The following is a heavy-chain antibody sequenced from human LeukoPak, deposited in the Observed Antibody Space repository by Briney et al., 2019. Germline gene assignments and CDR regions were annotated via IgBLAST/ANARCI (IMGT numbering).Heavy chain of an antibody. CDR2: IYSGGST. J-gene: IGHJ6*02. V-gene: IGHV3-53*01. CDR3: ATRGYCSSTSCYTSRYGMDV. CDR1: GFTFNSYW. D-gene: IGHD2-2*02. Sequence: GGSLRLSCTASGFTFNSYWMTWVRQAPGKGLEWVSVIYSGGSTYYADSVKGRFTISRDNSKNTLYLQMNSLRAEDTAVYYCATRGYCSSTSCYTSRYGMDVWGQGTTVTVSS.